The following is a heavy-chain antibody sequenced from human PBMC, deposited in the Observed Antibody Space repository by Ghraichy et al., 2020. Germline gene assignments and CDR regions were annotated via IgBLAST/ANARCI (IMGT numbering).Heavy chain of an antibody. V-gene: IGHV3-23*01. D-gene: IGHD4-17*01. CDR2: ISVRGDNT. CDR3: AKDRTTVTTGGYGMDV. J-gene: IGHJ6*02. Sequence: GESLNISCEASGFTFSGYAMNWVRQVPGMGLEWVSAISVRGDNTYYADSVKGRFTISRDNSKNALYLQVHSLRADDTAKYYCAKDRTTVTTGGYGMDVWGQGTTVTVSS. CDR1: GFTFSGYA.